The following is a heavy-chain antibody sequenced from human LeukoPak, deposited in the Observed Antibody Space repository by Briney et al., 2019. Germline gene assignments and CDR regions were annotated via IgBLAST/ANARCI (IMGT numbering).Heavy chain of an antibody. Sequence: PGGSLRLSCAASGFTFSNDWMHWVRQAPGKGLVWVSRINSGGSITTYADSVKGRFTISRDNSKNTLYLQMNNLSAEDTAVYYCARETSGSFPNWGQGTLVTVSS. CDR3: ARETSGSFPN. D-gene: IGHD2-15*01. CDR2: INSGGSIT. CDR1: GFTFSNDW. V-gene: IGHV3-74*01. J-gene: IGHJ4*02.